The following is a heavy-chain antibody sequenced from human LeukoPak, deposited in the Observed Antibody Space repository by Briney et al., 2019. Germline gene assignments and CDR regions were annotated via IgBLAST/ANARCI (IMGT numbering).Heavy chain of an antibody. J-gene: IGHJ3*02. CDR2: ICDSGGNT. CDR1: GFIFSSYS. Sequence: GGTLRLSCAASGFIFSSYSLGWVRQAPGKGLEWVAGICDSGGNTFYADSVKGRFTIARDKSKDTLYLQMNTLRAEDMAVYYSANTPYSGNYGQAYDIWGQGTMVIVSS. D-gene: IGHD1-26*01. CDR3: ANTPYSGNYGQAYDI. V-gene: IGHV3-23*01.